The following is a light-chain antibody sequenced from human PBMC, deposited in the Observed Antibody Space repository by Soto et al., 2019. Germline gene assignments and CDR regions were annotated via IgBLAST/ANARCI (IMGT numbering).Light chain of an antibody. CDR2: ENN. CDR3: ATWDSSLSVVV. CDR1: SSNIGSNF. Sequence: QSVLTQPPSVSAAPGQKVTMSCSGSSSNIGSNFVSWYQHPPGTAPNLLIYENNRRRSGVSDRFSGSKSGRSATLDITGLQTGDEADYYCATWDSSLSVVVFGGGTKLTVL. V-gene: IGLV1-51*02. J-gene: IGLJ3*02.